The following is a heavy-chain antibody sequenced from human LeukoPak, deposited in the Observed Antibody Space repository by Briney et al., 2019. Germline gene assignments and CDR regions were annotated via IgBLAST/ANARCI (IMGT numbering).Heavy chain of an antibody. D-gene: IGHD3-22*01. CDR1: GGSISSYY. CDR2: IYTSGST. CDR3: ARDSPYDSSGFYFDY. J-gene: IGHJ4*02. V-gene: IGHV4-4*07. Sequence: PSETLSLTCTVSGGSISSYYWSWIRQPAGKGLEWIGRIYTSGSTNYNPSLKSRVTMSVDTSKNQFSLKLSSVTAADTAVYYCARDSPYDSSGFYFDYWGQGTLVTVSS.